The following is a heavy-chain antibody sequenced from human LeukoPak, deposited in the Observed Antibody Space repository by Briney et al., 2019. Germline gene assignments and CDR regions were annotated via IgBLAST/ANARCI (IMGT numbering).Heavy chain of an antibody. V-gene: IGHV1-69*04. CDR3: ARDLSSDRPELWFGDSWFDP. Sequence: SVKVSCKASGGSFSSYAISWVRQAPGQGLEWMGRIMAILGIANYAQKFQGRVTITADKSTSTAYLELSILRSEDTAVYYCARDLSSDRPELWFGDSWFDPWGQGTLVTVSS. CDR1: GGSFSSYA. J-gene: IGHJ5*02. CDR2: IMAILGIA. D-gene: IGHD3-10*01.